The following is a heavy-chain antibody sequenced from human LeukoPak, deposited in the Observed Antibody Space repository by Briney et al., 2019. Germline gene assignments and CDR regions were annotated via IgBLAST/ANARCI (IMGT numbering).Heavy chain of an antibody. Sequence: SGPALVKPTQTLTLTCTFSGFSLSTSGVGVGWIRQPPGKALEWLALIYWNDDKRYSPSLKSRLTITKDISKNRVVLTMTNMDPVDTATYYCAHMKNYDSGGYFGLDYWGEGTLVTVSS. CDR1: GFSLSTSGVG. V-gene: IGHV2-5*01. CDR3: AHMKNYDSGGYFGLDY. J-gene: IGHJ4*02. CDR2: IYWNDDK. D-gene: IGHD3-22*01.